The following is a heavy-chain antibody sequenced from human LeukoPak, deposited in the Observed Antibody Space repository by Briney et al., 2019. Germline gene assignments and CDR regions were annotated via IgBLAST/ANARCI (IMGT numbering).Heavy chain of an antibody. D-gene: IGHD4-17*01. CDR3: ASLGTAYGVYRPFDY. V-gene: IGHV3-21*01. CDR1: GFTFSSYS. CDR2: ISSSSSYI. Sequence: GGSLRLSCAASGFTFSSYSVNWVRQAPGKGLEWVSSISSSSSYIYYADSVKGRFTISRDNAKNSLYLQMNSLRAEDTAVYYCASLGTAYGVYRPFDYWGQGTLVTASS. J-gene: IGHJ4*02.